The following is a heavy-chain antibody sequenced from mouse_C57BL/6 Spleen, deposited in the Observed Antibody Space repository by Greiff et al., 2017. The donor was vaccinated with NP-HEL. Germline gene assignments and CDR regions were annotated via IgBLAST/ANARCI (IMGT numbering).Heavy chain of an antibody. Sequence: EVKLLESGPGLVKPSQSLSLTCSVTGYSITSGYYWNWIRQFPGNKLEWMGYISYDGSNNYNPSLKNRISITRDTSKNQFFLKLNSVTTEDTATYYCAREDYYGGYFDVWGTGTTVTVSS. CDR2: ISYDGSN. V-gene: IGHV3-6*01. CDR3: AREDYYGGYFDV. J-gene: IGHJ1*03. CDR1: GYSITSGYY. D-gene: IGHD1-1*01.